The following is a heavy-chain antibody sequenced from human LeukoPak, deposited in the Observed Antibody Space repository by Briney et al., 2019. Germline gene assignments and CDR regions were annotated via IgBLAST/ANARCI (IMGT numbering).Heavy chain of an antibody. CDR1: GGTFSGYY. CDR2: INHSGST. V-gene: IGHV4-34*01. CDR3: ARDPASILPYYYMDV. Sequence: PSETLSLTCAVYGGTFSGYYWSWIRQPPGKGLEWIGEINHSGSTNYNPSLKSRVTISVDTSKNQFSLKLSSVTAADTAVYYCARDPASILPYYYMDVWGKGTTVTVSS. J-gene: IGHJ6*03. D-gene: IGHD3-3*01.